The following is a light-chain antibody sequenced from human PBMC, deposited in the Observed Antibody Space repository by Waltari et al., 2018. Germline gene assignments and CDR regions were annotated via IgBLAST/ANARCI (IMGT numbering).Light chain of an antibody. CDR1: QSLEHNSGNTY. J-gene: IGKJ1*01. V-gene: IGKV2-30*02. CDR3: MQGTLWPWT. CDR2: KVS. Sequence: GQPASMSCKSSQSLEHNSGNTYLSWFHQRPGQSPRRLIYKVSERDSGVPDRFSGSGSGTDFTLTISRVEAEDVGVYYCMQGTLWPWTFGQGTKVEI.